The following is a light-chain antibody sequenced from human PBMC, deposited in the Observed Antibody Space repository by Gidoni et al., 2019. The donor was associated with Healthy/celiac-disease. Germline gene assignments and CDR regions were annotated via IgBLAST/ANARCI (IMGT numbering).Light chain of an antibody. CDR1: SSNIGAGYD. J-gene: IGLJ3*02. CDR2: GNS. Sequence: QSVLTQPPSVSGAPVQRVTISCTGSSSNIGAGYDVHWYQQVPGTAPKLLIYGNSNRPSGVPDRFSGSKSGTSASLAITGLQAEDEADYYCQSYDSSLSGSVFGGGTKLTVL. V-gene: IGLV1-40*01. CDR3: QSYDSSLSGSV.